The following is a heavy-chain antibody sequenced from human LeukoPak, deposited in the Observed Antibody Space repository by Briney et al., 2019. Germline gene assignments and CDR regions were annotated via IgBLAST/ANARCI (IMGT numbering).Heavy chain of an antibody. D-gene: IGHD6-13*01. V-gene: IGHV1-8*01. CDR1: GYTFTSYD. J-gene: IGHJ3*02. CDR2: MNPNSGNT. Sequence: ASVKVSCKASGYTFTSYDINWVRQATGQGLEWKGWMNPNSGNTGYAQKFQDRVTMTRNTSIRTAYMELSSLRSEDTAVYYCARRMHSSSWYVAFDIWGQGTMVTVSS. CDR3: ARRMHSSSWYVAFDI.